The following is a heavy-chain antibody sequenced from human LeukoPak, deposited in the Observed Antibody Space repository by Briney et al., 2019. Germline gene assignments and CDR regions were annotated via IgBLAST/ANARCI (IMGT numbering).Heavy chain of an antibody. J-gene: IGHJ4*02. CDR2: ISSTSSTI. CDR3: AREWQWLASFDY. Sequence: GGSLRLSCAASGFSFSDYNMNWVRQAPGKGLEWVSYISSTSSTIDYADSVKGRFTISRDNAKNSLYLQMNSLRAEDTAVYYCAREWQWLASFDYWGQGTLVTVSS. D-gene: IGHD6-19*01. CDR1: GFSFSDYN. V-gene: IGHV3-48*04.